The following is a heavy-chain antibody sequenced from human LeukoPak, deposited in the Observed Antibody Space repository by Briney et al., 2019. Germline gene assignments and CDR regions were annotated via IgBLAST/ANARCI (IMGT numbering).Heavy chain of an antibody. CDR1: GFTVSSNY. CDR3: ACLEAAAT. J-gene: IGHJ4*02. D-gene: IGHD6-25*01. CDR2: IWYEGSSK. V-gene: IGHV3-33*08. Sequence: GGSLRLSCAASGFTVSSNYMSWVRQAPGKGLEWVAVIWYEGSSKYYADSVKGRFTISRDNSKSTLFLQMNSLRAEDTAVYYCACLEAAATGGQGTLVTVSS.